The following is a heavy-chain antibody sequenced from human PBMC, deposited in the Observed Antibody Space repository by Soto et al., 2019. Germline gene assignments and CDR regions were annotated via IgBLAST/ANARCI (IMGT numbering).Heavy chain of an antibody. CDR2: IYPGDSDT. D-gene: IGHD6-13*01. J-gene: IGHJ4*02. CDR1: GYGSTSNW. CDR3: AREPPGGAAAGTAFDS. Sequence: RWESLKISCKGSGYGSTSNWIAWVLQMPGKGLEWMGAIYPGDSDTRYSPSFQGQVTISVDKSINTAYLQWSSLKASDTAMYFCAREPPGGAAAGTAFDSWGQGTLVTVSS. V-gene: IGHV5-51*01.